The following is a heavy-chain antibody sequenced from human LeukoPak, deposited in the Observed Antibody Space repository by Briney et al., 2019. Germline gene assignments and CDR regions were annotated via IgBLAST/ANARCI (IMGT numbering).Heavy chain of an antibody. D-gene: IGHD1-26*01. V-gene: IGHV3-30*04. CDR3: YLSGSFDY. CDR2: ISYDGSNK. CDR1: GFTFSSYA. Sequence: GGSLRLSCAASGFTFSSYAMHWVRQAPGKGLEWVAVISYDGSNKYYADSVKGRFTISRDNAKNTLYLQMNSLGVEDTAVYYCYLSGSFDYWGQGTLVTVSS. J-gene: IGHJ4*02.